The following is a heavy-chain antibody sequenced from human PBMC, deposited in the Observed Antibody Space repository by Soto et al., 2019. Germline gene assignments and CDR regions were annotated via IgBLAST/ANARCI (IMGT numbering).Heavy chain of an antibody. CDR2: TYYRSKWYN. D-gene: IGHD1-26*01. J-gene: IGHJ5*02. Sequence: QTLSLTCAISGDSVSSNSAAWNCIRQSRSRGLGWLGRTYYRSKWYNDYAVSVKSRITINPDTSKNQFSLQLNSVTPEDTAVYYCAREPIVGARYHWFDPWGQGTLVTVSS. V-gene: IGHV6-1*01. CDR3: AREPIVGARYHWFDP. CDR1: GDSVSSNSAA.